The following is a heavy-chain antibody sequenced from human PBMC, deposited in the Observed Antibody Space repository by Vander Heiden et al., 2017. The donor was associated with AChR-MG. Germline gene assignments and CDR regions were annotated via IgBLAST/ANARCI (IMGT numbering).Heavy chain of an antibody. Sequence: QLQLQQSGPGLVRPSQTLSLPCVISGDSVSRNSAALNWIRQSPARGLEWLGRTYYRSKWYNDYAVSVQSRLTIKPDTSKNQFSLQLSSVTPEDTAVYYCTREKVFGPTDYWGQGTLVTVSS. CDR2: TYYRSKWYN. CDR3: TREKVFGPTDY. CDR1: GDSVSRNSAA. V-gene: IGHV6-1*01. J-gene: IGHJ4*02. D-gene: IGHD3-10*01.